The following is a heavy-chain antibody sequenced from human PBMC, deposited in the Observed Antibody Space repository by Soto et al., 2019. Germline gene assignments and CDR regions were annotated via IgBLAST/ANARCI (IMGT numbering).Heavy chain of an antibody. CDR2: IYYSGST. CDR1: GGPISSYY. J-gene: IGHJ4*02. D-gene: IGHD3-3*02. Sequence: SETLSLTCTVSGGPISSYYWSWIRQPPGKGLEWIGYIYYSGSTNYNPSLKSRVTISVDTSKNQFSLKLSSVTAADTAVYYCARHFWSGYYTGIFDYWGQGTLVTVSS. V-gene: IGHV4-59*01. CDR3: ARHFWSGYYTGIFDY.